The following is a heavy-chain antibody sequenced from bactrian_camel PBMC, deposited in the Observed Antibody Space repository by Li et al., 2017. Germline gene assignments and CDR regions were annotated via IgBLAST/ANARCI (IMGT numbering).Heavy chain of an antibody. V-gene: IGHV3S53*01. CDR2: INNEDMT. Sequence: HVQLVESGGGLVQPGGSLRLSCAASGSFTGYYCMGRFRQAPEKEREGIASINNEDMTTYADSVKGRFTIFKDNAKNLLYLQMDNLKPEDTGMYYCAAGAGRGYTPSCTPVSAEYTYWGQGTQVTVS. CDR3: AAGAGRGYTPSCTPVSAEYTY. J-gene: IGHJ4*01. D-gene: IGHD2*01. CDR1: GSFTGYYC.